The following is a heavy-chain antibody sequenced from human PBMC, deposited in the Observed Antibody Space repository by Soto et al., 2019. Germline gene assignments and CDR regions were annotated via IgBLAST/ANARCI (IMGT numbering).Heavy chain of an antibody. CDR1: GGSIGSGGYY. D-gene: IGHD3-22*01. J-gene: IGHJ3*02. V-gene: IGHV4-31*03. Sequence: SETLSLTCTVSGGSIGSGGYYWSWIRQHPGKGLEWIGYIYYSGSTYYNPSLKSRVTISVDTSKNQFSLKLSSVTAADTAVYYCARTPLSSSGYYYAHDAFDIWGQGTMVTVSS. CDR2: IYYSGST. CDR3: ARTPLSSSGYYYAHDAFDI.